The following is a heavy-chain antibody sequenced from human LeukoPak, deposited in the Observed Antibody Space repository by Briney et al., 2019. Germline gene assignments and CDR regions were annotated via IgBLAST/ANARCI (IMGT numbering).Heavy chain of an antibody. CDR3: ARDKGLPQAFDL. Sequence: PSETLSLTCTVSGGSISSFYWSWIRQPPGKGLEYIGYISYSGTTSYNPSLKSRVTISVDTSKNQFSLKLTSVTAADTAVYYCARDKGLPQAFDLWGQGTMVTVPS. J-gene: IGHJ3*01. V-gene: IGHV4-59*01. D-gene: IGHD5/OR15-5a*01. CDR1: GGSISSFY. CDR2: ISYSGTT.